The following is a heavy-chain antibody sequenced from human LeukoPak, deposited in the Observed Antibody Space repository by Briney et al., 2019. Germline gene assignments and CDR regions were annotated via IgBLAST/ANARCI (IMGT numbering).Heavy chain of an antibody. D-gene: IGHD5-12*01. V-gene: IGHV3-9*01. CDR3: AKEGSWEYSGYACDY. J-gene: IGHJ4*02. Sequence: PGGSLRLSCAASGLTFDDYAMHWVRQAPGKGLEWVSGISWNSGSIGYADSVKGRFTISRDNSKNTLYLQMNSLRAEDTAVYYCAKEGSWEYSGYACDYWGQGTLVTVSS. CDR2: ISWNSGSI. CDR1: GLTFDDYA.